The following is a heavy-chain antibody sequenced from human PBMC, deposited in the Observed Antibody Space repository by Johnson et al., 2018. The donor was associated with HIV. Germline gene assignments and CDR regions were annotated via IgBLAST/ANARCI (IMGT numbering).Heavy chain of an antibody. Sequence: QMQLVESGGGVVQPGRSLRLSCAASGFTFSSYAMHWVRQAPGKGLEWVAVISYDGSNKYYADSVKGRFTISRDNSKNTLYLQMNSLRAEDTAVYYCARGFLLVVDVGAFDIWGQGTMVTGSS. V-gene: IGHV3-30*04. D-gene: IGHD2-8*02. CDR3: ARGFLLVVDVGAFDI. CDR2: ISYDGSNK. J-gene: IGHJ3*02. CDR1: GFTFSSYA.